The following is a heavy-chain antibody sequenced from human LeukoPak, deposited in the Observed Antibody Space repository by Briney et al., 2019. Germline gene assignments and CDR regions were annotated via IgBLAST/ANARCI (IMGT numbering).Heavy chain of an antibody. CDR3: AKDRTYYDSSGYSDY. CDR1: GFTFSSYA. J-gene: IGHJ4*02. CDR2: ISGSGGST. Sequence: GGSLRLSCAASGFTFSSYAMSWVRQAPGKGLEWVSAISGSGGSTYYADSVKGRFTISRDNSKNTLYLQMNSLRAEDTAVYYCAKDRTYYDSSGYSDYWGRGTLVTVSS. D-gene: IGHD3-22*01. V-gene: IGHV3-23*01.